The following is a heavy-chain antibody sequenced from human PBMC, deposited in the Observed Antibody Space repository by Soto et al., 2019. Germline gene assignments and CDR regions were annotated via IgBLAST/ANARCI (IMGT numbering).Heavy chain of an antibody. CDR2: IYPGDSDT. D-gene: IGHD3-22*01. J-gene: IGHJ4*02. CDR3: ARADYYDSSGSRVFDH. CDR1: GYSFTSHW. V-gene: IGHV5-51*01. Sequence: GEALKISCERSGYSFTSHWIGWVRHIPEKGLEWMGIIYPGDSDTRYRPSFEVQVTISADKSIRYAYLQWSSLKASDTALYYCARADYYDSSGSRVFDHWGQGTLVTVSS.